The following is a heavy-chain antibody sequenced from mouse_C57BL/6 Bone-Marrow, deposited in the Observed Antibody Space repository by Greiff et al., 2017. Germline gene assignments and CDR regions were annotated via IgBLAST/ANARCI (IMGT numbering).Heavy chain of an antibody. Sequence: EVTLMESGPELVKPGASVKIPCKASGYTFTDYNMDWVKQSHGKSLEWIGDINPNNGGTIYNQKFKGKATLTVDKSSSTAYMELRSLTSEDTAVYYCARRDGSSYYFDFWGQGTTLTVSS. CDR3: ARRDGSSYYFDF. V-gene: IGHV1-18*01. CDR1: GYTFTDYN. D-gene: IGHD1-1*01. J-gene: IGHJ2*01. CDR2: INPNNGGT.